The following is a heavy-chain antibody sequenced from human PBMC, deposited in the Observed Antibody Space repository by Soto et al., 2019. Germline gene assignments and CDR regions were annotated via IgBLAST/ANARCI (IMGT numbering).Heavy chain of an antibody. Sequence: GESLKISCKGSGYSFTSYWISWVRQMPGKGLEWMGRIDPSDSYTNYSPSFQGHVTISADKSISTAYLQWSSLKASDTAMYYCARHVAMYYDFWSGPFYYYGMDVWGQGTTVTVSS. V-gene: IGHV5-10-1*01. D-gene: IGHD3-3*01. CDR3: ARHVAMYYDFWSGPFYYYGMDV. CDR1: GYSFTSYW. CDR2: IDPSDSYT. J-gene: IGHJ6*02.